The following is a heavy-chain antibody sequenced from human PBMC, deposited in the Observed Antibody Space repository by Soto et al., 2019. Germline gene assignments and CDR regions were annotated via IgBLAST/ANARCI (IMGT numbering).Heavy chain of an antibody. CDR1: GGSISSGGHY. V-gene: IGHV4-31*03. J-gene: IGHJ6*02. D-gene: IGHD4-4*01. CDR3: ARDQAYDYTSPGDYYYYGMDV. Sequence: QVQLQESGPGLVKPSQTLSLTCTVSGGSISSGGHYWNWIRQHPGKGLEWIGYIYYSGSTYYNPSLKSRVTIPVETSKNQFSLNLSSVTAADTAVYYCARDQAYDYTSPGDYYYYGMDVWGQGTTVTVSS. CDR2: IYYSGST.